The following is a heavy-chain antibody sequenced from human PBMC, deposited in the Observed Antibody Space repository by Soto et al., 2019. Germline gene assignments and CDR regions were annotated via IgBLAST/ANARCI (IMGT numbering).Heavy chain of an antibody. J-gene: IGHJ5*02. Sequence: PSETLSRTCTVSGGSISSSSYYWGWFRQPPGKGLEWIGTIHYSGTTYYNTSLKSRVTISVDTSKNKFSLKLSSVTAAVTAVYYCARRSSAPNWFDPWGQGTLVTVSS. CDR1: GGSISSSSYY. CDR3: ARRSSAPNWFDP. CDR2: IHYSGTT. V-gene: IGHV4-39*01. D-gene: IGHD3-22*01.